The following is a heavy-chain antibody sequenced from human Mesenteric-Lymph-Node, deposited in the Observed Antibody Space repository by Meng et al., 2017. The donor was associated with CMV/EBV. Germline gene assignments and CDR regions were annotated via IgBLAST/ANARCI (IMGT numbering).Heavy chain of an antibody. V-gene: IGHV3-33*01. CDR3: ARDGGIVGATSYYFDY. Sequence: GFTFSSYGMHWVRQAPGQGLEWVAVIWYDGSNKYYADSVKGRFTISRDNSKNTLYLQMNSLRAEDTAVYYCARDGGIVGATSYYFDYWGQGTLVTVSS. J-gene: IGHJ4*02. CDR2: IWYDGSNK. D-gene: IGHD1-26*01. CDR1: GFTFSSYG.